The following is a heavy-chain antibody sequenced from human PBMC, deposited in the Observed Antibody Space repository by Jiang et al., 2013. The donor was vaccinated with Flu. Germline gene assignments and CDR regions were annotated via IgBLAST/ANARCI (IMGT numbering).Heavy chain of an antibody. CDR1: GFSLSTKGVG. CDR3: VYKSPFPVPTAPDPYRYFFDS. J-gene: IGHJ4*01. V-gene: IGHV2-5*04. CDR2: IYWDDDE. Sequence: KPTQTLTLTCTVSGFSLSTKGVGVGWVRQPPGGALEWLAFIYWDDDEYYTPSLKTRLTITKDTSRGQVVLTLTDIDPVDTGTYFCVYKSPFPVPTAPDPYRYFFDSWGPEDWSPSPQ. D-gene: IGHD3-16*02.